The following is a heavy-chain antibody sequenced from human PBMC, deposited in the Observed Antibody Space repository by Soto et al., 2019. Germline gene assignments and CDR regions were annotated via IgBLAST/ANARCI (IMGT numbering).Heavy chain of an antibody. Sequence: EVQLVESGGGLVQPGGSLRLSCAASGFTVSSNYMTWVRQAPGKGLEWVSLIQSGGRTYYAGSAKGRFTISRDNSKNSQFLQMNRLRGEGPAVYYWAGDDGPFSGGRCYGVPMDVWGKGTTVTVSS. CDR3: AGDDGPFSGGRCYGVPMDV. D-gene: IGHD2-15*01. J-gene: IGHJ6*03. CDR2: IQSGGRT. V-gene: IGHV3-66*01. CDR1: GFTVSSNY.